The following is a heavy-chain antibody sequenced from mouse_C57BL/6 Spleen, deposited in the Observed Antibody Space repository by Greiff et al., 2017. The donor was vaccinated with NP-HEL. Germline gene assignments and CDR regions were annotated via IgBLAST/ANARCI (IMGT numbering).Heavy chain of an antibody. CDR2: ISTYYGDA. Sequence: QVHVKQSGPELVRPGVSVKISCKGSGYTFTDYAMHWVKQSHAKSLEWIGVISTYYGDASYNQKFKDKATMTVDKSSSTAYMELARLTSEDSAVYYCARPYYYGSSYGAWFAYWGQGTLVTVSA. CDR3: ARPYYYGSSYGAWFAY. CDR1: GYTFTDYA. J-gene: IGHJ3*01. D-gene: IGHD1-1*01. V-gene: IGHV1-67*01.